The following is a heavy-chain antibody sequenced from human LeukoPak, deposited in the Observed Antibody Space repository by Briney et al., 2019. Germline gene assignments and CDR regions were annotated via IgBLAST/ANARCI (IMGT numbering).Heavy chain of an antibody. Sequence: SETLSLTCTVSGGSISSYYWSWIRQPPGKGLEWIGYIYYSGSTNYNPSLKSRVTISVDTSKNQFSLKLSSVTAADTAVYYCARDRGHLDYFDYWGQGTLVTVSS. V-gene: IGHV4-59*01. CDR3: ARDRGHLDYFDY. D-gene: IGHD3-10*01. CDR1: GGSISSYY. CDR2: IYYSGST. J-gene: IGHJ4*02.